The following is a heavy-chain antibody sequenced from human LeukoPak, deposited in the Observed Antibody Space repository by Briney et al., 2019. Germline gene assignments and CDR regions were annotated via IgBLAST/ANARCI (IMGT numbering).Heavy chain of an antibody. D-gene: IGHD3-22*01. CDR1: GGSFSSYY. CDR3: ARGRGTHDSSGIFDY. V-gene: IGHV4-34*01. J-gene: IGHJ4*02. Sequence: PSETLSLTCAVYGGSFSSYYWSWIRQPPGKGLEWIGEINHSGSTNYNPSLKSRVTISVDTSKNQFSLKLSSATAADTAVYYCARGRGTHDSSGIFDYWGQGTLVTVSS. CDR2: INHSGST.